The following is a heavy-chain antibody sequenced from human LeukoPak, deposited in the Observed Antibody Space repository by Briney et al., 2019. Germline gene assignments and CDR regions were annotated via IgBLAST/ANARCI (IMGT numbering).Heavy chain of an antibody. CDR3: ARHGTDYDILTGYYTPLVDY. J-gene: IGHJ4*02. V-gene: IGHV5-51*01. D-gene: IGHD3-9*01. CDR1: GYSFTSYW. Sequence: GESLKISCKGSGYSFTSYWIGWVRQMPGKGLEWMGITYPGDSDTRYSPSFQGQVTISADKSISTAYLQWSSLKASDTAMYYCARHGTDYDILTGYYTPLVDYWGQGTLVTVSS. CDR2: TYPGDSDT.